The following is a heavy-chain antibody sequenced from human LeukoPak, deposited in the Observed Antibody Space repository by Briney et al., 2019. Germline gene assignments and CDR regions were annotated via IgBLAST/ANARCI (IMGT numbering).Heavy chain of an antibody. J-gene: IGHJ6*03. CDR3: ARWVSPVTTYDFRSGYYDPQYYYMDV. Sequence: GASVKVSCKASGGTFRNHAISWVRQAPGQGLEWMGWISAYNGNTNYAQKLQGRVTMTTDTSTSTAYMELRSLRSDDTAVYYCARWVSPVTTYDFRSGYYDPQYYYMDVWGKGTTVTVSS. D-gene: IGHD3-3*01. CDR2: ISAYNGNT. V-gene: IGHV1-18*04. CDR1: GGTFRNHA.